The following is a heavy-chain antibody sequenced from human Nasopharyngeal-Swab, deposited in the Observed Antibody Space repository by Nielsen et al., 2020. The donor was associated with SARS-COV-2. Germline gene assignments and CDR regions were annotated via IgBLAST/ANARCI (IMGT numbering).Heavy chain of an antibody. D-gene: IGHD3-22*01. J-gene: IGHJ6*03. CDR1: GFTFGDYA. Sequence: GESLQISCTASGFTFGDYAMSWFRQAPGKGLEWVGFIRSKAYGGTTEYAASVKGRFTISRDDSKSIAYLQMNSLKTEDTAVYYCTRAEDYYDSSGYYYYYYYMDVWGKGTTVTVSS. V-gene: IGHV3-49*03. CDR3: TRAEDYYDSSGYYYYYYYMDV. CDR2: IRSKAYGGTT.